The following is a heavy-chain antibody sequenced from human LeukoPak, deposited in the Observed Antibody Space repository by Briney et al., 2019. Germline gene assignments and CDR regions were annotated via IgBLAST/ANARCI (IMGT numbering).Heavy chain of an antibody. V-gene: IGHV3-64D*06. CDR1: GFVFTIYT. CDR3: VKDFGRIRGTPDS. Sequence: LSGGSLRLSCSASGFVFTIYTMYWVRQAPGKGPEYVSTISGSGNGFSIYYADSVKGRFTISRDDSKSILYLQMNGLRSEDTAVYYCVKDFGRIRGTPDSWGQGTLVTVSS. CDR2: ISGSGNGFSI. D-gene: IGHD1-26*01. J-gene: IGHJ4*02.